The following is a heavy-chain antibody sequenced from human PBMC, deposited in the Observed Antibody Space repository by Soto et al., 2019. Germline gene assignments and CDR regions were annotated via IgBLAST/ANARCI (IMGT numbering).Heavy chain of an antibody. J-gene: IGHJ4*02. D-gene: IGHD3-22*01. Sequence: PGASLRLSCAASGFTFSDYYMSWIRQAPGKGLEWVSYISSSSSYTNYADSVKGRFTISRDNAKNSLYLQMNSLRAEDTAVYYCARVRITMIVVAREFDYWGQGTLVTVS. CDR3: ARVRITMIVVAREFDY. CDR2: ISSSSSYT. CDR1: GFTFSDYY. V-gene: IGHV3-11*06.